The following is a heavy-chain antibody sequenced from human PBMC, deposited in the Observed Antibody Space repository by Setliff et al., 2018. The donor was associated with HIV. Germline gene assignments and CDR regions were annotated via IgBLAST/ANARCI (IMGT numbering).Heavy chain of an antibody. J-gene: IGHJ3*02. CDR2: VSAYKGNT. CDR3: ARAGYWLGYDAFDI. CDR1: GYTFSSFG. V-gene: IGHV1-18*01. Sequence: ASVKVSCKASGYTFSSFGISWVRQAPGQGLEWMGWVSAYKGNTNYAQKLQGRVTMTTDTSTSTAYMELRSLRSDDTAVYYCARAGYWLGYDAFDIWGQGTMVTVSS. D-gene: IGHD2-15*01.